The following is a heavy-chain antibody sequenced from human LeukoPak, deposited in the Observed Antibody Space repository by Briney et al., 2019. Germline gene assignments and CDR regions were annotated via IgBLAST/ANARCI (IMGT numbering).Heavy chain of an antibody. CDR2: INHSGST. D-gene: IGHD1-26*01. J-gene: IGHJ4*02. Sequence: PPETLSLTCAVYGGSFSGYYWSWIRQPPGKGLEWIGEINHSGSTNYNPSLKSRVTISVDTSKNQFSLKLSSVTAADTAVYYCARHRDGSSHFDYWGQGTLVTVSS. V-gene: IGHV4-34*01. CDR3: ARHRDGSSHFDY. CDR1: GGSFSGYY.